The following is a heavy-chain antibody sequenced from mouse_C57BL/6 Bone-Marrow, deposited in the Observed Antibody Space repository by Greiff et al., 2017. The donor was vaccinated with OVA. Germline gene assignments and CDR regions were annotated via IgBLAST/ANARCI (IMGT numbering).Heavy chain of an antibody. V-gene: IGHV1-19*01. D-gene: IGHD2-3*01. Sequence: VQLQQSGPVLVKPGASVKMSCKASGYTFTDYYMNWVKQSHGKSLEWIGVINPYNGGTSYNQKFKGKATLTVDKSSSTAYMELNSLTSEDSAVYDCARGGYYPYYFDYWGQGTTLTVSP. CDR2: INPYNGGT. CDR3: ARGGYYPYYFDY. CDR1: GYTFTDYY. J-gene: IGHJ2*01.